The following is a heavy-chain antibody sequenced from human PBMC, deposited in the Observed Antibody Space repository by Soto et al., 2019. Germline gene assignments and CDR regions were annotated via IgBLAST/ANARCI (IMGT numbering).Heavy chain of an antibody. D-gene: IGHD3-10*01. CDR1: GCIFTSYW. CDR2: IYPGDSDT. Sequence: GESLKISCKGSGCIFTSYWIGWVRQMPGKGLEWMGIIYPGDSDTRYSPSFQGQVTISADKSISTAYLQWSSLKASDTAMYYCARLITMVREGYFDLWGRGTLVTVSS. V-gene: IGHV5-51*01. CDR3: ARLITMVREGYFDL. J-gene: IGHJ2*01.